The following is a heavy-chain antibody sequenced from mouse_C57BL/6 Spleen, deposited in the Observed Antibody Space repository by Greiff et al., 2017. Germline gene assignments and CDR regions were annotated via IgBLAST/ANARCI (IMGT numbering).Heavy chain of an antibody. J-gene: IGHJ4*01. V-gene: IGHV5-17*01. D-gene: IGHD2-4*01. CDR2: ISRGSSTI. CDR3: ARVPYDYDDYYAMDY. CDR1: GFTFSDYG. Sequence: EVHLVESGGGLVKPGGSLKLSCAASGFTFSDYGMHWVRQAPEKGLEWVAYISRGSSTIYYADTVKGRFTISRDNAKNTLFLQMTSLRSEDTAMYYCARVPYDYDDYYAMDYWGQGTSVTVSS.